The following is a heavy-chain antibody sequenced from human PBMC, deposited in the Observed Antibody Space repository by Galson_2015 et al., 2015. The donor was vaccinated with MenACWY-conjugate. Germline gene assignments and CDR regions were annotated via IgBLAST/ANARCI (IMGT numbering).Heavy chain of an antibody. Sequence: SVKVSCKASGYTFSNYGVSWVRQAPGQGLEWMGWISPYNGNTKYAQKFQGRVTLTADSPTSTAYMELRSLGTDDTAAYYCARDISYYFGSGTFDYWGQGTLLAVSS. CDR3: ARDISYYFGSGTFDY. CDR1: GYTFSNYG. CDR2: ISPYNGNT. J-gene: IGHJ4*02. D-gene: IGHD3-10*01. V-gene: IGHV1-18*01.